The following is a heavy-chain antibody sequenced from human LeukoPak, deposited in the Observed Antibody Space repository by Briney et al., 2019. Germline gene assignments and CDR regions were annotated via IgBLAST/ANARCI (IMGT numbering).Heavy chain of an antibody. J-gene: IGHJ4*02. CDR3: ARGKGMYYFDY. CDR1: GFTFSSYD. Sequence: GGSLRLSCAASGFTFSSYDMYWVRQATGKGLEWVSAIGTAGDPYYTDSVKGRFTISRENAKNSLYLQMNSLRAGDTAVYYCARGKGMYYFDYWGQGTLVTVSS. CDR2: IGTAGDP. V-gene: IGHV3-13*05.